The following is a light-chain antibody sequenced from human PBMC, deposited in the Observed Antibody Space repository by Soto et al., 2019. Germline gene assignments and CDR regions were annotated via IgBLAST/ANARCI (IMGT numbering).Light chain of an antibody. CDR2: HVS. J-gene: IGLJ1*01. CDR1: RSDVGGYNY. Sequence: QSALTQPASVSGSPGQSITISCTGTRSDVGGYNYVSWYQQYPGKAPKLMIYHVSNRPSGVSNRFSGSKSGNSASLTISGLQAEDEADYYCSSYTSTSTYVFGTGTKLTVL. CDR3: SSYTSTSTYV. V-gene: IGLV2-14*01.